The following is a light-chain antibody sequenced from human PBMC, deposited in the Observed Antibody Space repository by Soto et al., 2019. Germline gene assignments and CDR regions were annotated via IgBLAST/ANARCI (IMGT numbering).Light chain of an antibody. CDR2: DVS. CDR3: SSYTSSRTLV. CDR1: SSDVGGYNY. Sequence: SDRNKPASVSGAPGQAITISCNGTSSDVGGYNYVSWYQQHPGKAPKLMIYDVSNRPSGVSNRFSGSKSGNTASLTISGLQAEDEADYYCSSYTSSRTLVFGPGTKVTVL. V-gene: IGLV2-14*01. J-gene: IGLJ1*01.